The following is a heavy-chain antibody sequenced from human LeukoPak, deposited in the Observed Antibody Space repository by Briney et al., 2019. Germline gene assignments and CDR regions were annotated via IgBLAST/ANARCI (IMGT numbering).Heavy chain of an antibody. J-gene: IGHJ6*03. CDR1: GHTFTAYW. CDR2: INPDDSDT. Sequence: GESLKISCKGAGHTFTAYWIAWVRQMPGKGLEWVGIINPDDSDTRYSPSFRGQVTISADKSISTAYLQWSSLKASDTAMYYCARQSGDYSYYYYMDVWGKGTTVTISS. D-gene: IGHD2-21*02. CDR3: ARQSGDYSYYYYMDV. V-gene: IGHV5-51*01.